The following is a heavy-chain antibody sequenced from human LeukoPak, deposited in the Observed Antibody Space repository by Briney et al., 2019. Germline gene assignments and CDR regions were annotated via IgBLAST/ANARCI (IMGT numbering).Heavy chain of an antibody. CDR3: ARNRQTRRAFDI. D-gene: IGHD1-14*01. CDR1: GYTFTGYY. Sequence: ASVKVSCKAPGYTFTGYYMHWVRQAPGQGLEWMGWINPNSGGTNYAQKFQGRVTMTRDTSISTAYMELSRLRSDDTAVYYCARNRQTRRAFDIWGQGTMVTVSS. CDR2: INPNSGGT. V-gene: IGHV1-2*02. J-gene: IGHJ3*02.